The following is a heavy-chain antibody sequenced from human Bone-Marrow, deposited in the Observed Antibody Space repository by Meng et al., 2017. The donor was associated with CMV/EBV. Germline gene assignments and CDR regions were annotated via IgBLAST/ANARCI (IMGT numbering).Heavy chain of an antibody. V-gene: IGHV1-2*02. CDR3: ARRQYQLVSLAAFDI. J-gene: IGHJ3*02. CDR1: GYTFTGYY. CDR2: INPDSGGT. Sequence: ASVKVSCKASGYTFTGYYMHWVRQAPGQGLEWMGWINPDSGGTNYAQKFQGRVTMTRDTSISTAYMELSRLRSDDTAVYYCARRQYQLVSLAAFDIWGQGTMVTVSS. D-gene: IGHD2-2*01.